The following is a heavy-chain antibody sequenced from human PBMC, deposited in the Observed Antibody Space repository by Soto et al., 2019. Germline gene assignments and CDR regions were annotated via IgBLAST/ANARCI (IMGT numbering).Heavy chain of an antibody. J-gene: IGHJ4*02. D-gene: IGHD2-21*02. Sequence: EVQLLESGGGLVQPGGSLTLSCAASGFTFNTYGMTWVRQAPGKGLEWVSTVSGCGGGTYYADSVKGRFTISRVNSKNTMYLQMSNLSAEDTAVYFCARIGPYCGGDCYPDFEFWGLGTSVTVSS. CDR2: VSGCGGGT. CDR1: GFTFNTYG. V-gene: IGHV3-23*01. CDR3: ARIGPYCGGDCYPDFEF.